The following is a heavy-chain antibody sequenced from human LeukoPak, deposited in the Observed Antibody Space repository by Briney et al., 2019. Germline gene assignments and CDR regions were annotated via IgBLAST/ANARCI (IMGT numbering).Heavy chain of an antibody. D-gene: IGHD1-26*01. Sequence: ASVKVSCKASGYTFTGYYMHWVRQAPGQGLEWMGWVNPKSGGTNYAQKFQGRVTMTRDTSISTAYMELSRLRSDDTAVYYCARVSVGATYYWYFDLWGRGTLVTVSS. CDR1: GYTFTGYY. J-gene: IGHJ2*01. V-gene: IGHV1-2*02. CDR2: VNPKSGGT. CDR3: ARVSVGATYYWYFDL.